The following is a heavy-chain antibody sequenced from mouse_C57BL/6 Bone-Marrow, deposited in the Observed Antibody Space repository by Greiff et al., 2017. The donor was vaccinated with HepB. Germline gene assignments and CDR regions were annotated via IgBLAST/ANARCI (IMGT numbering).Heavy chain of an antibody. J-gene: IGHJ2*01. D-gene: IGHD2-2*01. CDR1: GYTFTSYW. V-gene: IGHV1-52*01. Sequence: QVQLQQPGAELVRRGSSVKLSCKASGYTFTSYWLHWVKQRPIQGLEWIGNIDPSDSETHYNQKFKDKATLTVDKSSSTAYMQLSSLTSEDSAVYYCARGGVTLFDYWGQGTTLTVSS. CDR3: ARGGVTLFDY. CDR2: IDPSDSET.